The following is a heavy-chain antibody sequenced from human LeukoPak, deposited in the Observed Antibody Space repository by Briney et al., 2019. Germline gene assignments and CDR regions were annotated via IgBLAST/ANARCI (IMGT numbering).Heavy chain of an antibody. CDR1: GGSFSGYY. CDR2: INPSGST. D-gene: IGHD2-2*01. Sequence: SETLSLTCAVSGGSFSGYYWSWIRQPPGKGLEWMGEINPSGSTNYNPSLKSRVTISGDTSKSQCSPKLSSVTAADTAVYYCARDSGDSRDVVVPAAIRGYAFDIWGQGTMVTVSS. CDR3: ARDSGDSRDVVVPAAIRGYAFDI. V-gene: IGHV4-34*01. J-gene: IGHJ3*02.